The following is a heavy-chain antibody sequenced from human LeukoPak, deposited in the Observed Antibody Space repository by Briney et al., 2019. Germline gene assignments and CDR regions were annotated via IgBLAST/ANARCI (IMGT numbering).Heavy chain of an antibody. CDR2: ISYDGSNK. CDR3: ARAASWGYYYAMDV. J-gene: IGHJ6*02. CDR1: GFTFSSYA. Sequence: GGSLRLSCAASGFTFSSYAMHWVRQAPGKGLEWVAVISYDGSNKYYADSVKGRFTISRDNSKNTLYLQMNSLRAEDTAVYYCARAASWGYYYAMDVWGQGTTVTVSS. V-gene: IGHV3-30-3*01. D-gene: IGHD2-15*01.